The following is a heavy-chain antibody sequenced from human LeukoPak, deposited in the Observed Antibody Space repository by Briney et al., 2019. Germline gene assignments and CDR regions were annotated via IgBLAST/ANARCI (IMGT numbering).Heavy chain of an antibody. CDR2: INPKSGGT. CDR1: GYTFTGCY. CDR3: ARGYRTRDDNSGWSPDYCYMDV. D-gene: IGHD6-19*01. J-gene: IGHJ6*03. V-gene: IGHV1-2*02. Sequence: ASVKVSCKASGYTFTGCYLHWVLQAPGQGLEWMGWINPKSGGTNFAQRFQGRVTMTRDTSLSTAYMELSSLTSDDTVVYYCARGYRTRDDNSGWSPDYCYMDVWGKGTTVTVSS.